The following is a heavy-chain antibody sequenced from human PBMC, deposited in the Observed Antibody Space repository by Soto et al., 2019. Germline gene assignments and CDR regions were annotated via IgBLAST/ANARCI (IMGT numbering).Heavy chain of an antibody. Sequence: ASVKVSCKASGGTFSSYAISWVRQAPGQGLEWMGIINPSGGSTSYAQKFQGRVTMTRDTSTSTVYMELSSLRSEDTAVYYCARDMAITGTGFDYWGQGTLVTVSS. CDR3: ARDMAITGTGFDY. CDR1: GGTFSSYA. D-gene: IGHD1-20*01. J-gene: IGHJ4*02. V-gene: IGHV1-46*01. CDR2: INPSGGST.